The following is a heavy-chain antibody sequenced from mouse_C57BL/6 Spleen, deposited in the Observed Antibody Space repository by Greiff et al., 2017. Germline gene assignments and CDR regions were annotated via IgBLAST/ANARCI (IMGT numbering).Heavy chain of an antibody. CDR3: ARRGDSSGYYAMDY. CDR2: ISSGSSTL. J-gene: IGHJ4*01. V-gene: IGHV5-17*01. CDR1: GFTFSDYG. Sequence: EVKVVEFGGGLVKPGGSLKLSCAASGFTFSDYGMHWVRQAPEKGLEWVAYISSGSSTLYYADTVKGRVTISRDNAKNTLFLQMTSLRSEDTAMYYCARRGDSSGYYAMDYWGQGTSVTVSS. D-gene: IGHD3-2*02.